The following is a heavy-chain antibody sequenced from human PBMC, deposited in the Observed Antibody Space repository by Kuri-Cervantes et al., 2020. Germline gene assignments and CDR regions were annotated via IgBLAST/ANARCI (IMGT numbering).Heavy chain of an antibody. V-gene: IGHV3-7*01. CDR1: AFTFRNYW. J-gene: IGHJ4*02. D-gene: IGHD6-13*01. CDR3: ARDNAVEMYSSSWYTFDY. Sequence: GGSLRLSCAASAFTFRNYWMSWVRQAPGKGLEWVANINQPGNEKYYLDSVKGRFTISRDNTENSLYLQMNSLRAEDTAVYYCARDNAVEMYSSSWYTFDYWGQGTLVTVSS. CDR2: INQPGNEK.